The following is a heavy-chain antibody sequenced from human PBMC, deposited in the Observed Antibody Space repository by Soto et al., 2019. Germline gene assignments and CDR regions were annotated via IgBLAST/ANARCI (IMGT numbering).Heavy chain of an antibody. CDR3: ARSSTGYCSGGSCYSGYYYYYYMDV. J-gene: IGHJ6*03. D-gene: IGHD2-15*01. V-gene: IGHV4-31*03. CDR1: GGSISSGGYY. CDR2: IYYSGST. Sequence: QVQLQESGPGLVKPSQTLSLTCTVSGGSISSGGYYWSWIRQHPGKGLEWIGYIYYSGSTYYNPSLQSRVTKSVDTSKNQFSLKLSSVTAADTAVYCCARSSTGYCSGGSCYSGYYYYYYMDVWGKGTTVTVSS.